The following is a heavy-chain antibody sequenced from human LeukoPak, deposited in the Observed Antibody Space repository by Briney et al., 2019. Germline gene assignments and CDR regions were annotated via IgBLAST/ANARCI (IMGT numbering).Heavy chain of an antibody. J-gene: IGHJ4*02. CDR2: ITAYNGNI. CDR1: GYTFTSYG. D-gene: IGHD2-15*01. CDR3: TIMTHCTGGTCYSYDH. V-gene: IGHV1-18*01. Sequence: ASVKVSCKTSGYTFTSYGITWVRQAPGKEVEWMGLITAYNGNIHYAQNLQGRVTMTTDTTTSTDYMDLRSLRSDDTAVYYCTIMTHCTGGTCYSYDHWGQGTMVAVSS.